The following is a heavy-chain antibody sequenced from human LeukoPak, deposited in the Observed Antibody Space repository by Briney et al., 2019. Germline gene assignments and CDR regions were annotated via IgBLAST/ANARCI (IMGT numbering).Heavy chain of an antibody. D-gene: IGHD3-10*01. V-gene: IGHV4-31*03. CDR2: IYYSGST. CDR1: GGSISSGGYY. J-gene: IGHJ4*02. Sequence: SETLSLTCTVSGGSISSGGYYWSWIRQHPGKGLEWIGYIYYSGSTYCNPSLKSRVTISVDTSKNQFSLKLSSVTAADTAVYYCARVAGDGSGSYYPLDYWGQGTLVTVSS. CDR3: ARVAGDGSGSYYPLDY.